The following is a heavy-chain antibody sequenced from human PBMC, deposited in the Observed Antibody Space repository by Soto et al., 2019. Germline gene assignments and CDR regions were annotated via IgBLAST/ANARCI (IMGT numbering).Heavy chain of an antibody. CDR1: GVTFRTES. CDR3: ARGHEYGGNSEAFDV. J-gene: IGHJ3*01. D-gene: IGHD4-17*01. V-gene: IGHV1-69*13. CDR2: VLLFVGTA. Sequence: QVHLVQSGAEVKKPGSSVKVSCKYSGVTFRTESINWVRQAPGQGPEWIGGVLLFVGTAVYAPRFQGRVAITADGAATTAYVELRSLTSQDTAVYFCARGHEYGGNSEAFDVWGQGTMFTVSS.